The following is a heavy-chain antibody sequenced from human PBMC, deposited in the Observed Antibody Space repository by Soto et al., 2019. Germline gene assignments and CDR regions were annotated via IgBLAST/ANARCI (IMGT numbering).Heavy chain of an antibody. V-gene: IGHV1-18*04. CDR2: ISAYNGNT. D-gene: IGHD3-3*01. J-gene: IGHJ4*02. Sequence: ASVKVSCKASGYTFTSYGISWVRQAPGQGLEWMGWISAYNGNTNYAQKLQRRATMTTATSTSTDYMELRSLRSDDTAVYYCARDRDFWSGYLPENYFDYWGQGTLVTVSS. CDR3: ARDRDFWSGYLPENYFDY. CDR1: GYTFTSYG.